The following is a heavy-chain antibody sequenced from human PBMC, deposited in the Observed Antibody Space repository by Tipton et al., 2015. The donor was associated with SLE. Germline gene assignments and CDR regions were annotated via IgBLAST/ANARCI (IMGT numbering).Heavy chain of an antibody. V-gene: IGHV4-59*01. CDR3: ARDTYYYGSGNYYTDVFDI. D-gene: IGHD3-10*01. CDR1: GGSISSNF. Sequence: TLSLTCTVSGGSISSNFWSWIRQPPGKGLEWVGHMYYTGSTNYNPSLNSRVTISVDTSKNQFSQKLSSVTAADTAVYYCARDTYYYGSGNYYTDVFDIWGQGAMVTVSS. CDR2: MYYTGST. J-gene: IGHJ3*02.